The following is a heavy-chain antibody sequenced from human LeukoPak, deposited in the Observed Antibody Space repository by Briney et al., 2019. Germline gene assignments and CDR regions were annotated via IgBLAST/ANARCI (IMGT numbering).Heavy chain of an antibody. V-gene: IGHV3-7*01. CDR3: ASSYYFYFYMDV. CDR1: GFTFSSNW. CDR2: IRQDGSEK. Sequence: GGSLRLSCAASGFTFSSNWMSWVRQAPGKGLEWVANIRQDGSEKYYLDSVEGGFTISRDNGKNSLYLQMNSLRAEDTAVYYCASSYYFYFYMDVWGEGNTVTVS. J-gene: IGHJ6*03.